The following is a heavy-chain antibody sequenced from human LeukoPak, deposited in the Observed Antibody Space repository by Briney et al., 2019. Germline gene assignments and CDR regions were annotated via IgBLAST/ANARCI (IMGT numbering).Heavy chain of an antibody. J-gene: IGHJ5*02. V-gene: IGHV1-69*13. CDR2: IIPIFGTA. CDR1: GGTFSSYA. Sequence: SVKVSCKASGGTFSSYAISWVRQAPGQGLEWMGGIIPIFGTANYAQKFQGRVTITADESTSTAYMELSSLRSEDTAVYYCAREGIAAAGTGNWFDPWGQGTLVTVSS. CDR3: AREGIAAAGTGNWFDP. D-gene: IGHD6-13*01.